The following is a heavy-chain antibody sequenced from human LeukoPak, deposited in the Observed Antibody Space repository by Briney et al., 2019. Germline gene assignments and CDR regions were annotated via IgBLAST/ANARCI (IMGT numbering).Heavy chain of an antibody. Sequence: ASVKVSCKASGYTFTSYGISWVRQAPGQGLEWMGWISAYNGNTNYAQKLQGRVTMTTDTSTSTAYMGLRSLRSDGTAVYYWARGQWLVRSPWFDPWGQGTLVTVSS. CDR2: ISAYNGNT. V-gene: IGHV1-18*01. J-gene: IGHJ5*02. D-gene: IGHD6-19*01. CDR3: ARGQWLVRSPWFDP. CDR1: GYTFTSYG.